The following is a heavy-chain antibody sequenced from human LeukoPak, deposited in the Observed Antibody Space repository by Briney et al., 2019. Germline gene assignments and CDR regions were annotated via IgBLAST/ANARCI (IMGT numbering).Heavy chain of an antibody. V-gene: IGHV3-7*01. CDR2: IKQDGSEE. CDR3: ARESYYDFWSGYYRYYYYYMDV. Sequence: GGSLRLSCAASGFSFSSYRMSWVRQAPGKGLEWVANIKQDGSEEYYVDSVKGRFTISRDNAKNSLYLQMNSLRAEDTAVYYCARESYYDFWSGYYRYYYYYMDVWGKGTTVTVSS. D-gene: IGHD3-3*01. J-gene: IGHJ6*03. CDR1: GFSFSSYR.